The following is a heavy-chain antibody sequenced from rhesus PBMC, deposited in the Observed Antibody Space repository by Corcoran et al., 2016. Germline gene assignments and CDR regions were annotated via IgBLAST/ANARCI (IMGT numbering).Heavy chain of an antibody. CDR2: IYGSRGRT. V-gene: IGHV4-76*01. CDR1: GGSISGGYD. D-gene: IGHD2-21*01. J-gene: IGHJ4*01. CDR3: ARRPGRNFDY. Sequence: QVQLQESGPGLVKPSETLSLTCAVSGGSISGGYDWSWIRQPPGKGLEWIGYIYGSRGRTSDNPSIKNRVTIAKDTSKTQFSLRLGSVTAADTAVYYCARRPGRNFDYWGQGVLVTVSS.